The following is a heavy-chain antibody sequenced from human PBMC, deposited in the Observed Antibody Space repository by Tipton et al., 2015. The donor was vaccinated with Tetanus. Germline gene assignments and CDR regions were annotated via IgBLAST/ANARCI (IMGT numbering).Heavy chain of an antibody. CDR3: ARAGPQATFGVKYGMDV. CDR2: INPDSGGT. J-gene: IGHJ6*04. V-gene: IGHV1-2*02. CDR1: GYTFTGNY. D-gene: IGHD3-3*01. Sequence: QLVQSGAEVKKPGASVKVSCKAAGYTFTGNYLQWVRQAPGQGLEWMGWINPDSGGTNSAQKFQGRVTMTRDTSISTAYMELSRLRSGDTAVYDCARAGPQATFGVKYGMDVWXXGTTVTVSS.